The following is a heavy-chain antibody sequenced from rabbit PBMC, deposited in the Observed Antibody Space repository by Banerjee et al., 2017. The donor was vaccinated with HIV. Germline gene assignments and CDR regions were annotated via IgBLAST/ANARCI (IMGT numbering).Heavy chain of an antibody. Sequence: QEQLVEYGGDLVQPGASLTLTCTASGFSFNDSYWICWVRQAPVTGLEWVACMNAADDSKICYASWAKGRFTISKTSSTTVTLQMTSLTAADTATYFCVRSLYVGSSYWYYFNLWGPGTLVTVS. CDR2: MNAADDSKI. D-gene: IGHD8-1*01. CDR3: VRSLYVGSSYWYYFNL. CDR1: GFSFNDSYW. J-gene: IGHJ4*01. V-gene: IGHV1S45*01.